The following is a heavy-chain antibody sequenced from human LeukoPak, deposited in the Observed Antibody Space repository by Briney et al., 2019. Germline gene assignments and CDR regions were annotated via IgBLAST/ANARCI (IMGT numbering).Heavy chain of an antibody. CDR3: ARAHGPAPYDY. V-gene: IGHV3-23*01. CDR2: ISGSGGNT. Sequence: GGSLRLSCAASGFTFSSYAMSWVRQAPGKGLEWVSGISGSGGNTYYADSVKGRFTISRDNSKNSLYLQMNSLRAEDTAVYYCARAHGPAPYDYWGQGTLVTVSS. J-gene: IGHJ4*02. CDR1: GFTFSSYA.